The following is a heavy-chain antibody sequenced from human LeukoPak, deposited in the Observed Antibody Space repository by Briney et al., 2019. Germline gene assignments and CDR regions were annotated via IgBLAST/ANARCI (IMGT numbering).Heavy chain of an antibody. CDR3: AKNLAAAAPGYFDY. Sequence: GGSLRLSCAAPGFTFSSYAMTWVRQAPGKGLEWVSGISGGGGSTYYADSVKGRFTISRDNSKNTLYLQMNSLRAEDTAVYYCAKNLAAAAPGYFDYWGQGTLVTVSS. D-gene: IGHD6-13*01. CDR2: ISGGGGST. J-gene: IGHJ4*02. V-gene: IGHV3-23*01. CDR1: GFTFSSYA.